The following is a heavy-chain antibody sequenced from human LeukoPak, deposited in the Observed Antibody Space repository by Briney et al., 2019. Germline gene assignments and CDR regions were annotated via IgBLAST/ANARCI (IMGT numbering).Heavy chain of an antibody. D-gene: IGHD3-22*01. Sequence: GGSLRLSCAASGFTFSEYYMSWIRQAPGKGLEWVSYISSSATYTNYADSVKGRFTVSRDNAKKSLHLQMNSLRAEDTAVYYCPRVDYDSTASDYWGQGTLVTVSS. CDR2: ISSSATYT. CDR1: GFTFSEYY. V-gene: IGHV3-11*06. J-gene: IGHJ4*02. CDR3: PRVDYDSTASDY.